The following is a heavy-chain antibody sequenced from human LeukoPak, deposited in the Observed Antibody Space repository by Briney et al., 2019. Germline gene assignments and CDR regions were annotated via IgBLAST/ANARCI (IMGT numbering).Heavy chain of an antibody. V-gene: IGHV1-46*01. Sequence: EASVKVSCKASGSTFTSNFIHWVRQAPRQGLEWMGIINPSGGSTSCAQKFQGRVTMTSDTSTSTVYMELSSLRSEDTAVYYCASDSSKSSLADPWGQGTLVTVSS. CDR1: GSTFTSNF. D-gene: IGHD2-2*01. CDR2: INPSGGST. J-gene: IGHJ5*02. CDR3: ASDSSKSSLADP.